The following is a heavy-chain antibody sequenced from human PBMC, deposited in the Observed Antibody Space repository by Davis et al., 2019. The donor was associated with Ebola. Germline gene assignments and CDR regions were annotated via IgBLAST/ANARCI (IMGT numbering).Heavy chain of an antibody. J-gene: IGHJ5*02. CDR2: INPNSGGT. V-gene: IGHV1-2*06. CDR1: GYTFTSYG. Sequence: ASVKVSCKASGYTFTSYGISWVRQAPGQGLEWMGRINPNSGGTNYAQKFQGRVTMTRDTSISTAYMELSRLRSDDTAVYYCAREGLEYSSSQWFDPWGQGTLVTVSS. CDR3: AREGLEYSSSQWFDP. D-gene: IGHD6-6*01.